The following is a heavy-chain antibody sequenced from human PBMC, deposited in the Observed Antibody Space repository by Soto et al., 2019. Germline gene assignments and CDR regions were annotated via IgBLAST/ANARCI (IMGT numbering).Heavy chain of an antibody. V-gene: IGHV4-39*07. CDR2: IYYSGST. CDR1: GGSISSSSYY. D-gene: IGHD2-15*01. J-gene: IGHJ5*02. CDR3: ARWVEGCSGGSCYGSWFDP. Sequence: SETLSLTCTVSGGSISSSSYYWGWIRQPPGKGLEWIGSIYYSGSTYYNPSLKSRVTISVDTSKNQFSLKLSSVTAADTAVYYCARWVEGCSGGSCYGSWFDPWGQGTLVTVSS.